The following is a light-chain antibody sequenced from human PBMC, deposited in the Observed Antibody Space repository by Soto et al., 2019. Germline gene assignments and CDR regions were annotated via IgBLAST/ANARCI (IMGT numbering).Light chain of an antibody. J-gene: IGKJ4*01. CDR1: QGIGSS. Sequence: DMQLTQSPSFLSASVGDRVTITCRASQGIGSSLAWYQQKPGKAPELLIYSASTWQSGVPSKFSGSGSGTEFTLTISSLQPEDFATYYCHQVESYPLTFGGGTKVEIK. CDR2: SAS. CDR3: HQVESYPLT. V-gene: IGKV1-9*01.